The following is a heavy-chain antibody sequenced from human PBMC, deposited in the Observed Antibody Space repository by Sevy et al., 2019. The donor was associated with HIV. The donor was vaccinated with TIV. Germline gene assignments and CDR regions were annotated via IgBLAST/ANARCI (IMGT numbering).Heavy chain of an antibody. Sequence: GGSLRLSCAASGFTFDDYAIYWVRQAPGKGLEWVSGISWNSGSIGYADSVKGRFTISRDNAKNSLYLQMKSLRPEDTALYYCAKGYRYGLPIQYGMDVWGQGTTVTVSS. CDR1: GFTFDDYA. D-gene: IGHD5-18*01. CDR3: AKGYRYGLPIQYGMDV. J-gene: IGHJ6*02. V-gene: IGHV3-9*01. CDR2: ISWNSGSI.